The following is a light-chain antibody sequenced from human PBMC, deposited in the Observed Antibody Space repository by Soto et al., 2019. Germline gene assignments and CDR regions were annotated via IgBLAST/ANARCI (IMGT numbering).Light chain of an antibody. CDR1: QSVGHNY. J-gene: IGKJ5*01. V-gene: IGKV3-20*01. CDR2: GAS. Sequence: ENVLTQSPGTLSFSPGDRATLSCRASQSVGHNYLAWVQQKPGQAPRLLIYGASSRATGIPDRFRGSGSGTDFTLTINRLEPEDFALYRCQQYGSSPITFGQGTRLEIK. CDR3: QQYGSSPIT.